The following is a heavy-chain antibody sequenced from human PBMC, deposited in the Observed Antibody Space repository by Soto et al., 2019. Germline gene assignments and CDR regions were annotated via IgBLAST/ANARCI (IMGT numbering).Heavy chain of an antibody. CDR1: GYSFTSYW. J-gene: IGHJ6*02. CDR3: ARPANYYDSSGHGMGV. D-gene: IGHD3-22*01. CDR2: IYPGDSDT. V-gene: IGHV5-51*01. Sequence: PGESLKISCKGSGYSFTSYWIGWVRQMPGKGLEWMGIIYPGDSDTRYSPSFQGQVTISADKSISTAYLQWSSLKASDTAMYYCARPANYYDSSGHGMGVWGQGTTVTVSS.